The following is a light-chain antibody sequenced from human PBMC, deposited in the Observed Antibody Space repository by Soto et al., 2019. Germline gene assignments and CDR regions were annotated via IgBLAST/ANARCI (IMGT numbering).Light chain of an antibody. V-gene: IGLV1-44*01. Sequence: QSVLTQPPSASGTPGQRVTISWSGRSSNIGSSTVHWFQQLPGTAPKLLIHRSDQRPSGVPARFSGSKSGTSASLAISGLQSEDEADYYCAAWDEALNGHVFGTGTKLTVL. CDR2: RSD. J-gene: IGLJ1*01. CDR3: AAWDEALNGHV. CDR1: SSNIGSST.